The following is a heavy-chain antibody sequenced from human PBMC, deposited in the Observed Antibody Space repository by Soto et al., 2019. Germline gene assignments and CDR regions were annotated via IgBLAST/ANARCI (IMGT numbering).Heavy chain of an antibody. D-gene: IGHD2-2*01. J-gene: IGHJ6*02. Sequence: PGGSLRLSCAASGFTFNSYSMNWVRQAPGKGLEWVSYISSSSSTIYYADSVKGRFTISRDNAKNSLYLQMNSLRAEDTAVYYCARDHCSSTSCYYYYYYGMDVWGQGTTVTVS. CDR1: GFTFNSYS. CDR2: ISSSSSTI. CDR3: ARDHCSSTSCYYYYYYGMDV. V-gene: IGHV3-48*01.